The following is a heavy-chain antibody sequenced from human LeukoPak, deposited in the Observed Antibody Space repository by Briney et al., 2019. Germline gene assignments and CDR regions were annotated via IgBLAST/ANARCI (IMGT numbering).Heavy chain of an antibody. CDR1: GGSISPYF. V-gene: IGHV4-4*09. CDR2: IYTDGST. J-gene: IGHJ4*02. CDR3: ARRQIYFDY. Sequence: ETLSLTCTVSGGSISPYFWSWIRQPPGKGPEWIGYIYTDGSTKYNPSLKSRVTISLDTSKNQFSLKLSSVTAADTAVYYCARRQIYFDYWGQGTLVTVSS.